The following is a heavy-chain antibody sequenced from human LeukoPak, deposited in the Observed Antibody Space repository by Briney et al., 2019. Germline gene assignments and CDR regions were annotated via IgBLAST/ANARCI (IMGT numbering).Heavy chain of an antibody. CDR3: ASAGSTSLSRWFDH. J-gene: IGHJ5*02. Sequence: PGGSLRLSCAASGFPFSTYAMTWVRQAPGRGLEWLSYIGYASSPIFYAESVKGRFTISRDNAKNSLYLQMNSLRDEDTAVYYCASAGSTSLSRWFDHWGQGSLVTVSS. CDR1: GFPFSTYA. D-gene: IGHD1-14*01. V-gene: IGHV3-48*02. CDR2: IGYASSPI.